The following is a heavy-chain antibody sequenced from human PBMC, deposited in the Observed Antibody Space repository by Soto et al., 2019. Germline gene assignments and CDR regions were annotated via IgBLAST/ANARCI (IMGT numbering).Heavy chain of an antibody. CDR3: APLRGAEGNFDY. CDR1: GFTFSSYG. CDR2: ISYDGSNK. D-gene: IGHD1-26*01. J-gene: IGHJ4*02. V-gene: IGHV3-30*03. Sequence: QAQLVESGGGVVQPGRSLRLSCAASGFTFSSYGMHWVRQAPGKGLEWVAVISYDGSNKYYADSVKGRFTISRDNSKNTLYLQMNSLRAEDTAVYYCAPLRGAEGNFDYWGQGTLVTVSS.